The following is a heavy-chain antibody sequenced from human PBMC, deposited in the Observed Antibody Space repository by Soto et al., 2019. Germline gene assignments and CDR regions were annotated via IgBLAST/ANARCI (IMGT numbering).Heavy chain of an antibody. V-gene: IGHV4-30-4*01. Sequence: QVQLQESGPGLVKPSQTLSLTCTVSGGSISSGDYYWSWIRQPPGKGLEWLGYIYYSGSTYYNPSLKRRVTISVDTSKNQFSLKLSSVTAADTAVYYCARVILSDLGIPVIDAFDIWGQGTMVTVSS. CDR1: GGSISSGDYY. D-gene: IGHD7-27*01. J-gene: IGHJ3*02. CDR3: ARVILSDLGIPVIDAFDI. CDR2: IYYSGST.